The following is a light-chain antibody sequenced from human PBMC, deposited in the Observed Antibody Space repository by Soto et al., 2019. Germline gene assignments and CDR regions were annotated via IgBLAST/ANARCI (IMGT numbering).Light chain of an antibody. CDR2: AAS. CDR3: LPYYSYPPA. CDR1: QGISSY. V-gene: IGKV1-8*01. Sequence: AIRMTQSPSSLSASTGDRVTITCRASQGISSYLAWYQQKPGKAPKLRIYAASTLPRGVPSRFRGSGSGTDSTLTIGGLLSEDCSTYYCLPYYSYPPAFGQGTKLEIQ. J-gene: IGKJ2*01.